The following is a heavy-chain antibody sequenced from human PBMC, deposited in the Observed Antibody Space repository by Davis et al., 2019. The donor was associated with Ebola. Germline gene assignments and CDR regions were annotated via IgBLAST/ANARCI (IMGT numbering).Heavy chain of an antibody. CDR1: GGSISSYY. Sequence: PSETLSLTCTVSGGSISSYYWNWIRQPAGKGLEWIGRIFTGGNTNYNPSLKSRVTISVDTSKNQFSLKLSSVTAADTAVYYCARAGVYRPYFFDYWGQGTLVTVSS. CDR3: ARAGVYRPYFFDY. D-gene: IGHD3-10*01. J-gene: IGHJ4*02. CDR2: IFTGGNT. V-gene: IGHV4-4*07.